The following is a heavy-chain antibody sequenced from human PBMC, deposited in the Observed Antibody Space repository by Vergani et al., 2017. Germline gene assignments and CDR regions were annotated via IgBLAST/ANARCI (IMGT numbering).Heavy chain of an antibody. J-gene: IGHJ4*02. CDR2: ISYDGSKK. Sequence: QVQLVESGGGVVQPGRSLRLSCAASGFTFSSYAMHWVRQAPGKGLEWVAVISYDGSKKYYADSVKGPFTISRDNSKNTLYLQMNSLRAEDTAVYYCARTLLFDYWGQGTLVTVSS. V-gene: IGHV3-30*04. CDR1: GFTFSSYA. CDR3: ARTLLFDY.